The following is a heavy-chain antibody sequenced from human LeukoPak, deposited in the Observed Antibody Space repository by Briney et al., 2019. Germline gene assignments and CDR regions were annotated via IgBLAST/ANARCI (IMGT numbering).Heavy chain of an antibody. CDR1: GFTFSSYA. D-gene: IGHD2-15*01. CDR2: ISYDGNNK. V-gene: IGHV3-30-3*01. CDR3: ARGNGYCSGGNCFLEYFQY. Sequence: GGSLRLSCAASGFTFSSYAMHWVRQAPGKGLEWVAVISYDGNNKHYADSVKGRFTISRDNSKNTLYLQMNSPRAEDTAVYYCARGNGYCSGGNCFLEYFQYWGQGALVTVSS. J-gene: IGHJ1*01.